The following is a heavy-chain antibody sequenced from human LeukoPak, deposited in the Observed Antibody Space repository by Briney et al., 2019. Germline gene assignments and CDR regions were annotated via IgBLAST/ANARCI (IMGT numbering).Heavy chain of an antibody. D-gene: IGHD1-1*01. CDR2: ISAYNGNT. V-gene: IGHV1-18*01. CDR3: ARDQLSRGVWFDP. Sequence: ASVKVSCKTSGYTFTSYGISWVRQAPGQGLEWMGWISAYNGNTNYAQKLQGRVTMTTDTSTSTVYMELRSLRSDDTAVYYCARDQLSRGVWFDPWGQGTLVTVSS. J-gene: IGHJ5*02. CDR1: GYTFTSYG.